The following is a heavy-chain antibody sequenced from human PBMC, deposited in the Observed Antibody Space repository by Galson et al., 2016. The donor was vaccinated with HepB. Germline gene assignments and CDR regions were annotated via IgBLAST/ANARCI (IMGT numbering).Heavy chain of an antibody. D-gene: IGHD3-16*01. V-gene: IGHV3-30*03. CDR1: GMTFRSEG. CDR3: ARDRGGAMDV. J-gene: IGHJ6*04. CDR2: ISYNERVE. Sequence: LRLSCAASGMTFRSEGMHWVRQAPGKGLEWLAVISYNERVENYADSVKGRFTISRDNSKNTVFLQMTSLRLEDTAMYYCARDRGGAMDVWGKGTAVTVSS.